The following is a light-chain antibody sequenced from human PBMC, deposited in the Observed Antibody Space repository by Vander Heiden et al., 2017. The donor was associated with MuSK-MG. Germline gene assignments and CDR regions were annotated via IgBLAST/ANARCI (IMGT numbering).Light chain of an antibody. CDR2: AAS. J-gene: IGKJ2*01. CDR1: QSISSC. V-gene: IGKV1-39*01. CDR3: QQRDSTPRT. Sequence: DIQMTQSPSSLSASVGDRVTITCRASQSISSCLNWYQQKPGKAPKLLISAASSLQSGVPSRFSGSGSGTDFTLTISRLQPEDFASYYCQQRDSTPRTFGQRTKLEIK.